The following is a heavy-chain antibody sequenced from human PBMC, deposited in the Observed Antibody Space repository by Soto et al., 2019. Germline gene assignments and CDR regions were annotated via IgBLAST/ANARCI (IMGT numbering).Heavy chain of an antibody. CDR3: ARRRYGGTDYFDY. CDR2: ISAYNGNT. V-gene: IGHV1-18*01. D-gene: IGHD4-17*01. Sequence: ASVKVSCKASGYTFTSYGISWVRQAPGQGLEWMGWISAYNGNTNYAQKLQGRVTMTTDTSTSTDYMELRSLRSDDTAVYYCARRRYGGTDYFDYWGQGTLVTVSS. J-gene: IGHJ4*02. CDR1: GYTFTSYG.